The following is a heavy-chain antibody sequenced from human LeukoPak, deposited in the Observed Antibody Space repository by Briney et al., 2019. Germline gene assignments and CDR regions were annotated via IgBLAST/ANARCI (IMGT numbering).Heavy chain of an antibody. CDR1: GYNFNGFY. CDR3: ARDIAAGTPRAFDI. V-gene: IGHV1-2*02. Sequence: ASVKVSCKTSGYNFNGFYMHWVRQAPGQGLELMGWINPISGVAIYAQKFQGGVTMTRDTSISTAYMELINLRSDDTGIYYCARDIAAGTPRAFDIWGQGAMVTVSS. J-gene: IGHJ3*02. D-gene: IGHD6-25*01. CDR2: INPISGVA.